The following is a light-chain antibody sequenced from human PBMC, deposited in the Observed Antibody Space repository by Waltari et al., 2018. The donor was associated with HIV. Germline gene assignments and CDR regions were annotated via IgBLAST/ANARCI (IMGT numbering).Light chain of an antibody. J-gene: IGLJ2*01. CDR2: DVD. CDR1: SSDVDTYNL. V-gene: IGLV2-14*03. CDR3: SSYTTSNTVV. Sequence: QSALTQPASVSGSPGQSITISCSGTSSDVDTYNLVSWYQKHPDTAPKLLIYDVDTRPSGVSRRFSGSKSGNTASLTISSIQADDEAEYYCSSYTTSNTVVFGGGTKVSVL.